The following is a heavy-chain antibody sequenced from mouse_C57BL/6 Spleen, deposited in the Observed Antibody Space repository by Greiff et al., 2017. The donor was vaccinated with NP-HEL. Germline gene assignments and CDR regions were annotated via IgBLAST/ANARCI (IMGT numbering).Heavy chain of an antibody. J-gene: IGHJ3*01. CDR3: AGGGSSGFEGFAY. CDR2: IYPGSGST. D-gene: IGHD3-2*02. Sequence: QVQLQQPGAELVKPGASVSMSCKASGYTFTSDWLTWVKQRPGQSLEWIGDIYPGSGSTNYNEKFKSKATLTVDTSSSTAYKQLSGLTAEDAAVYCGAGGGSSGFEGFAYWGQGTLVTVSA. CDR1: GYTFTSDW. V-gene: IGHV1-55*01.